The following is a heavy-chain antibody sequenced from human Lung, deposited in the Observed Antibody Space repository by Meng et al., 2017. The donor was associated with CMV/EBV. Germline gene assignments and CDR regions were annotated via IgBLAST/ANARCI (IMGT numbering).Heavy chain of an antibody. CDR1: GFRFDDYG. CDR2: IRHDGTNK. D-gene: IGHD3-16*01. V-gene: IGHV3-30*02. CDR3: AKDLLLFGGPNAYVAQ. Sequence: GGSLRLXCAASGFRFDDYGMHWVRQTPGKGLEWVAFIRHDGTNKFYGDSVKGRFTISRDNSKNTVYLQMNSLRPEETAVYYCAKDLLLFGGPNAYVAQWGQGTLVTVSS. J-gene: IGHJ4*02.